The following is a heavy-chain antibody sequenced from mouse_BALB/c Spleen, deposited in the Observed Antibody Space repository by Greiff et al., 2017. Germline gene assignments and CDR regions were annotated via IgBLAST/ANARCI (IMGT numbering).Heavy chain of an antibody. CDR2: INPSTGYT. CDR3: AKLTGTYYFDY. CDR1: GYTFTSYW. V-gene: IGHV1-7*01. Sequence: QVQLQQSGAELAKPGASVKMSCKASGYTFTSYWMHWVKQRPGQGLEWIGYINPSTGYTEYNQKFKDKATLTADKSSSTAYMQLSSLTSEDSAVYYCAKLTGTYYFDYWGQGTTLTVSS. D-gene: IGHD4-1*01. J-gene: IGHJ2*01.